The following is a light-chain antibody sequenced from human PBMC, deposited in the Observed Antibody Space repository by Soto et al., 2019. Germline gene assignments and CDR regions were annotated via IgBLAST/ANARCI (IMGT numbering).Light chain of an antibody. V-gene: IGKV3-11*01. CDR2: DAS. CDR3: QQRSDWPWT. Sequence: ETVLTQSPARLSLSPVERATLSCMAGQSVSDYLAWYQQKPGQPPRLLFFDASNRVTGVPARFSAGGSGTDFTLIISNLEPEDFAVYYCQQRSDWPWTFGQGTKVDIK. CDR1: QSVSDY. J-gene: IGKJ1*01.